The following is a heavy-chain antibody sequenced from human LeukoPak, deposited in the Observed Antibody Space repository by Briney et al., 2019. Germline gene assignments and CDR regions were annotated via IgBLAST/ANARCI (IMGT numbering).Heavy chain of an antibody. CDR2: ITNSGGST. D-gene: IGHD5-18*01. CDR1: GFTFSRYA. Sequence: GGSLRLSCAASGFTFSRYAMSWVRQAPGKGMEWVSGITNSGGSTYYADSVKGRFTIPRDNSKNTLYLQMNSLRADDTAVYYCAKTRSIEYTYGKFDYWGQGTLVTVSS. J-gene: IGHJ4*02. V-gene: IGHV3-23*01. CDR3: AKTRSIEYTYGKFDY.